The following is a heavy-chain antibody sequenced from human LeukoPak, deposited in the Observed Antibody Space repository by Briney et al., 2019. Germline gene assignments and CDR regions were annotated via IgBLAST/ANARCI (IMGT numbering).Heavy chain of an antibody. CDR3: ARVQTTESIAEEYYFDY. D-gene: IGHD6-13*01. J-gene: IGHJ4*02. V-gene: IGHV4-34*01. CDR2: INHSGST. Sequence: KSSETLSLTCAVYGGSFSGYYWSWIRQPPGKGLEWIGEINHSGSTNYNPSLKSRVTISVDTSKNQFSLKLSSVTAADTAVYYCARVQTTESIAEEYYFDYWGQGTLVTVSS. CDR1: GGSFSGYY.